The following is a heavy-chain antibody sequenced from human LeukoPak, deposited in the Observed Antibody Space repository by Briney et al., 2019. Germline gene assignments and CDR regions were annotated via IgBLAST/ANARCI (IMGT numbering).Heavy chain of an antibody. Sequence: SETLSLTCTVSGGSISSYYWSWIRQPPGKGLEGIGYIYYSGSTNYNPSLKSRVTISVDTSKNKFSLKLSSVTAADTAVYYCARGPRGGREGVWLGLLYGVGAIWFDPWGQGTLVTVSS. J-gene: IGHJ5*02. CDR1: GGSISSYY. CDR3: ARGPRGGREGVWLGLLYGVGAIWFDP. CDR2: IYYSGST. D-gene: IGHD1-26*01. V-gene: IGHV4-59*01.